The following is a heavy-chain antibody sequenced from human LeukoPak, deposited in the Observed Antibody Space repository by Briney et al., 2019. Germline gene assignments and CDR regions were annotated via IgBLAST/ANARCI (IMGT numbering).Heavy chain of an antibody. Sequence: GESLQISCKGSGYSFTSYWIGWVRQLPGKGLEWMGIIYPGDSDTRYSPSFQGQVTISADKSISTAYLQWSSLKASDTAMYYCASGVFGVVEAFDIWGQGTMVTVSS. CDR1: GYSFTSYW. J-gene: IGHJ3*02. D-gene: IGHD3-3*01. V-gene: IGHV5-51*01. CDR3: ASGVFGVVEAFDI. CDR2: IYPGDSDT.